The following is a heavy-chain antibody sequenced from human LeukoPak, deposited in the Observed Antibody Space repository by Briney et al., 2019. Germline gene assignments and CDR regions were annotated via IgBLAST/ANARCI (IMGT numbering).Heavy chain of an antibody. CDR2: ISSSSSYI. D-gene: IGHD6-19*01. Sequence: GGSLRLSCAASGFTFSTYSVNWVRQAPGRGLEWVSSISSSSSYIYYADSVKGRFTISRDNAKNSLYLQMNSLRAEDTAVYYCARDPVAGDVFDYWGQGTLVTVSS. CDR1: GFTFSTYS. J-gene: IGHJ4*02. CDR3: ARDPVAGDVFDY. V-gene: IGHV3-21*01.